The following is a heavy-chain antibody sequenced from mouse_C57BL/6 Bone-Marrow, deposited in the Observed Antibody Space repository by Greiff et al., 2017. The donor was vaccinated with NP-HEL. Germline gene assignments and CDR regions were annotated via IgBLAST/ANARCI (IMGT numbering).Heavy chain of an antibody. V-gene: IGHV5-4*01. Sequence: EVQLVESGGGLVKPGGSLKLSCAASGFTFSSYAMSWVRQTPEKRLEWVATISDGGSYTYYPDNVKGRFTISRDNAKNNLYLQMSHLKSEDTAMYYCARDSNYSSYWYFDVWGTGTTVTVSS. CDR3: ARDSNYSSYWYFDV. J-gene: IGHJ1*03. CDR1: GFTFSSYA. CDR2: ISDGGSYT. D-gene: IGHD2-5*01.